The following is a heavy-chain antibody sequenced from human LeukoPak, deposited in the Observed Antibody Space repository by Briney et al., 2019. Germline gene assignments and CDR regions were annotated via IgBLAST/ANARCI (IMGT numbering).Heavy chain of an antibody. CDR3: ARRDSSGYGADY. D-gene: IGHD3-22*01. CDR1: GGSISSYY. V-gene: IGHV4-59*01. Sequence: SETLSLTCTVSGGSISSYYWSWIRQPPGKGLEWIGYIYYSGSTNYNPSLKSRVTMSVDTSKNQFSLKLSSVTAADTAVYYCARRDSSGYGADYWGQGTLVTVSS. J-gene: IGHJ4*02. CDR2: IYYSGST.